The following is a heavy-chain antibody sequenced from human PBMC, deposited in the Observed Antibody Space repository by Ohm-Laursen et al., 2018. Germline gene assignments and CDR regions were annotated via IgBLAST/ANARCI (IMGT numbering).Heavy chain of an antibody. V-gene: IGHV3-23*01. Sequence: SLRLSCSASGFSFSSYAMNWVRQAPGKGLEWVSYISSSSSSTYYADSVKGRFTISRDNSKNTLYLQMNSLRAEDTAVYYCASVAIWFGESFDYWGQGTLVTVSS. CDR1: GFSFSSYA. D-gene: IGHD3-10*01. CDR2: ISSSSSST. J-gene: IGHJ4*02. CDR3: ASVAIWFGESFDY.